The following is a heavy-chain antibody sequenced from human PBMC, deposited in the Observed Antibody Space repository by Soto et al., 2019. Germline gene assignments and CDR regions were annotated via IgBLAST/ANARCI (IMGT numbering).Heavy chain of an antibody. CDR1: GFTFSSYS. Sequence: GGSLRLSCAASGFTFSSYSMNWVHQAPGKGLEWVSSISSSSSYIYYADSVKGRFTISRDNAKNSLYLQMNSLRAEDTAVYYCARDGPIVLMVYAIERDYYYYGMDVWGQGTTVTVSS. CDR3: ARDGPIVLMVYAIERDYYYYGMDV. CDR2: ISSSSSYI. J-gene: IGHJ6*02. V-gene: IGHV3-21*01. D-gene: IGHD2-8*01.